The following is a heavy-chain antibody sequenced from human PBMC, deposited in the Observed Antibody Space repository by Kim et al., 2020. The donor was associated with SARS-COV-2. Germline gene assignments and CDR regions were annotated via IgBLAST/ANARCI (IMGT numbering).Heavy chain of an antibody. D-gene: IGHD6-13*01. Sequence: GGSLRLSCAASGFTFSYYYMSWIRQAPGKGLEWVSYISSSSSYTNYADSVKGRFTISRDNAKNSLYLQMNSLRAEDTAVYYCASLGSSWYTYYFDYWGQGTLVTVSS. J-gene: IGHJ4*02. CDR3: ASLGSSWYTYYFDY. CDR2: ISSSSSYT. CDR1: GFTFSYYY. V-gene: IGHV3-11*03.